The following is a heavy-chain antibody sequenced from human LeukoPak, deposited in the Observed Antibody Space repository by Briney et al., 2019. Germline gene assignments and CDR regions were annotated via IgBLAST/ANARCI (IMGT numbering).Heavy chain of an antibody. CDR2: IIPILGMA. D-gene: IGHD3-10*01. Sequence: ASVKVSCKASGGTFSSYAISWVRQAPGQGREWMGRIIPILGMANYAQKFQGRVTITADKSTSTAYMELSSLRSEDTAVYYCASNLRGSGSYYKPLGYYYGMDVWGQGTTVTVSS. V-gene: IGHV1-69*04. CDR1: GGTFSSYA. CDR3: ASNLRGSGSYYKPLGYYYGMDV. J-gene: IGHJ6*02.